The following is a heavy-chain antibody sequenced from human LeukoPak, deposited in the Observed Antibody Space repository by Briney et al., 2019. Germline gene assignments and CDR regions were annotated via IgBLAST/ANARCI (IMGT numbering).Heavy chain of an antibody. CDR3: ARHDGQQLVGYNWFEP. V-gene: IGHV5-51*01. D-gene: IGHD6-13*01. CDR1: GYSFTSYW. CDR2: IYPGDSDT. J-gene: IGHJ5*02. Sequence: GESLKISCKGSGYSFTSYWIGWVRQMPGKGLEWRGIIYPGDSDTRDSPSFQGQVTISADKSISTAYLQWSSLKASDTAMYYCARHDGQQLVGYNWFEPWGQGALVTVS.